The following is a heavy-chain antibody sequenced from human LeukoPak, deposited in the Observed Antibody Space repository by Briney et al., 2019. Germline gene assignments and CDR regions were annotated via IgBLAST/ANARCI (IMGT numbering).Heavy chain of an antibody. D-gene: IGHD3-22*01. CDR3: ARGGIVVAVYFDF. Sequence: SETLSLTCNASGYSFSNDYYSGWLRQPPGKGPEWIGSIYHTGSSYYNPSLKSRVAISVDTSKNELFLKMRSVTAADTAVYYCARGGIVVAVYFDFWGEGTLVTVSS. CDR1: GYSFSNDYY. J-gene: IGHJ4*02. CDR2: IYHTGSS. V-gene: IGHV4-38-2*02.